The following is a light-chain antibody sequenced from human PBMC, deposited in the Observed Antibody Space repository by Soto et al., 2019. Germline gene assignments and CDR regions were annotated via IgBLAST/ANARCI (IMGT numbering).Light chain of an antibody. V-gene: IGKV1-5*03. CDR3: QQHNTYWT. CDR1: QSIISW. CDR2: KAS. J-gene: IGKJ1*01. Sequence: DIQMTQSPSTLSASIGDRVTITSRASQSIISWVAWYQQKPGKAPKLLIYKASILESGVPSRFRGSGSWTEFTLTIRSLQREDFAAYYCQQHNTYWTFRKGTKVEIK.